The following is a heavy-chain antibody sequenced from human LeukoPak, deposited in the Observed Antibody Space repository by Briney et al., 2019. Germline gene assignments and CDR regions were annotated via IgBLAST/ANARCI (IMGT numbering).Heavy chain of an antibody. V-gene: IGHV4-59*06. Sequence: SETLSLTCTVSGGSISSYYWSWIRQHPGKGLEWIGYIYYSGSTYYNPSLKSRVTISVDTSKNQFSLKLSSVTAADTAVYYCARVSMIVVVYFDYWGQGTLVTVSS. CDR3: ARVSMIVVVYFDY. J-gene: IGHJ4*02. CDR2: IYYSGST. D-gene: IGHD3-22*01. CDR1: GGSISSYY.